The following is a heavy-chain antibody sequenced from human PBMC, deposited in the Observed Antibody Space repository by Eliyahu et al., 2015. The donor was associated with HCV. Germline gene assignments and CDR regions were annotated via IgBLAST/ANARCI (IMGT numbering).Heavy chain of an antibody. V-gene: IGHV5-51*01. J-gene: IGHJ6*02. CDR3: ARGGDTAYDDDLGYYYYGMDV. CDR1: GYSFTSYW. D-gene: IGHD5-18*01. CDR2: IYPGDSDT. Sequence: QLVQSGAEVKKPGESLKISCKGSGYSFTSYWIGWVRQMPGKGLEWMGIIYPGDSDTRYSPSFQGQVTISADKSISTAYLQWSSLKASDTAMYYCARGGDTAYDDDLGYYYYGMDVWGQGTTVTVSS.